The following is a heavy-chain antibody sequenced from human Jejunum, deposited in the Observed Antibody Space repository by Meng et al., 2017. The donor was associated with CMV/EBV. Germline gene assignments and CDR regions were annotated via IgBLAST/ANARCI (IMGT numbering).Heavy chain of an antibody. D-gene: IGHD6-19*01. CDR3: ARDSGFGRLDY. CDR2: IRVYERHK. Sequence: QVCLVRSGSGVDTPGGSVKIACKASGYTFVNYGMSWVRQAPGQGLEWVGYIRVYERHKNYAQKFRGRVTMTSDTSTNTTFLEMGSLRSDDTAIYYCARDSGFGRLDYWGQGTLVTVSS. CDR1: GYTFVNYG. J-gene: IGHJ4*02. V-gene: IGHV1-18*01.